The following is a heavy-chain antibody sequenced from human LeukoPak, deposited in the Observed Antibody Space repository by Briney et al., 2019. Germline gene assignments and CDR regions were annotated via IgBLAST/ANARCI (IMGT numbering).Heavy chain of an antibody. CDR3: ARDGEYSGSYYVDY. D-gene: IGHD1-26*01. J-gene: IGHJ4*02. CDR1: GGTFSSYA. CDR2: IIPIFGTA. V-gene: IGHV1-69*05. Sequence: SVKVSCKAFGGTFSSYAISWVRQAPGQGLEWMGRIIPIFGTANYAQKFQGRVTITTDESTSTAYMELSSLRSEDTAVYYCARDGEYSGSYYVDYWGQGTLVTVSS.